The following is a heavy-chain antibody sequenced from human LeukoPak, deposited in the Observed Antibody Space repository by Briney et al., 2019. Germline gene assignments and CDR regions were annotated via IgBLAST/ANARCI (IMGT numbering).Heavy chain of an antibody. CDR2: INHSGST. CDR3: ARGWAAAGYFDY. Sequence: SETLSLTCAVYGGSFSGYYWSWIRQPPGKGLEWIGEINHSGSTNYNPSLKSRVTISVDTSKNQFSLKLSSVTAADTAVYYCARGWAAAGYFDYWGQGTLVTVSS. CDR1: GGSFSGYY. J-gene: IGHJ4*02. V-gene: IGHV4-34*01. D-gene: IGHD6-13*01.